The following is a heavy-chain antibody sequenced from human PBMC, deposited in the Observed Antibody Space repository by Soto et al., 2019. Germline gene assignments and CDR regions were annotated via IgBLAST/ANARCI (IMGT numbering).Heavy chain of an antibody. D-gene: IGHD6-19*01. Sequence: PGGSLRLSCAASGFTFSSYWMSWVRQAPGKGLEWVSGISGSGGRTYYADSVKGRFTISRDNSKNTLYLQMNSLRAEDTAVYYCANVAVAGTWCFQHWGQGTKVTVSS. J-gene: IGHJ1*01. CDR1: GFTFSSYW. CDR2: ISGSGGRT. CDR3: ANVAVAGTWCFQH. V-gene: IGHV3-23*01.